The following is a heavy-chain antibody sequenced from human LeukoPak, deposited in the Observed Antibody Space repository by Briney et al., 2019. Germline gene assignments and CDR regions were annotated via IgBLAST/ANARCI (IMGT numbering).Heavy chain of an antibody. D-gene: IGHD4-17*01. Sequence: GGSLRLSCAASGFTFDDYAMHWVRQAPGKGLEWDSGISWNSGSIGYADSVKGRFTISRDNAKNSLYLQMNSLRAEDTALYYCAKWDYGDSSDYWGQGTLVTVSS. CDR2: ISWNSGSI. J-gene: IGHJ4*02. V-gene: IGHV3-9*01. CDR3: AKWDYGDSSDY. CDR1: GFTFDDYA.